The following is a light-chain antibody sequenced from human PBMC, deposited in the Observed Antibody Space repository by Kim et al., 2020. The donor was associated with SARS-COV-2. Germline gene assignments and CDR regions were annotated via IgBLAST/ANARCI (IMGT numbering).Light chain of an antibody. J-gene: IGLJ3*02. CDR1: SLRSYY. CDR3: NSRDSSGNHWV. CDR2: GKN. V-gene: IGLV3-19*01. Sequence: GQTVRITCQGDSLRSYYASWYRQRPGQAPVLVIYGKNNRPSGIPDRFSGSSSGNTASLTITGAQAEDEADYYCNSRDSSGNHWVFGGGTQLTVL.